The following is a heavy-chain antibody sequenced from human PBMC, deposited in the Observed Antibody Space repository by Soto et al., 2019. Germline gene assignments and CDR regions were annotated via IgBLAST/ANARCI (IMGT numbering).Heavy chain of an antibody. CDR3: AKDMGFGDLRLMHV. CDR1: GFTFSDYG. Sequence: QVQLVESGGGVVQPGRSLRLSCAASGFTFSDYGMHWVRQAPGKELEWVTIIWYDGSNKYYADSVKGRFTISRDNSKNRLYLQMNSLRSEDTAVYYCAKDMGFGDLRLMHVWGQGTTVTVS. D-gene: IGHD3-10*01. CDR2: IWYDGSNK. J-gene: IGHJ6*02. V-gene: IGHV3-33*06.